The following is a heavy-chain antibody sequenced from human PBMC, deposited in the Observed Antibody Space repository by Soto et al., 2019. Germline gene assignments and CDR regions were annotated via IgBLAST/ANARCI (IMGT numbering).Heavy chain of an antibody. D-gene: IGHD3-22*01. CDR2: IHHTGST. J-gene: IGHJ4*02. Sequence: SETLSLTCTVSGDSVSGASYYWSWIRQPPGKGLEWIGYIHHTGSTTYSPSLKSRVTMSVDTSKKQFSLELNSVTAADTAIYYCARGVGNSRGTFFDYWGQGALVTVSS. CDR3: ARGVGNSRGTFFDY. V-gene: IGHV4-61*01. CDR1: GDSVSGASYY.